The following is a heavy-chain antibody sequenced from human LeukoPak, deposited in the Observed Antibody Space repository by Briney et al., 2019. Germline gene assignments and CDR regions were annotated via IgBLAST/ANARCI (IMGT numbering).Heavy chain of an antibody. CDR3: ARVVMKAFYYYYMDV. J-gene: IGHJ6*03. CDR2: MNPTSGDT. D-gene: IGHD2-21*01. CDR1: GYTFSDYD. V-gene: IGHV1-8*01. Sequence: GASVKVSCKASGYTFSDYDVNWVRQAPGQGLEWMGWMNPTSGDTGYAQKFQGRVTMTRSMSRNTAYMELSRLRSEGTAVYFCARVVMKAFYYYYMDVWGKGTTIIISS.